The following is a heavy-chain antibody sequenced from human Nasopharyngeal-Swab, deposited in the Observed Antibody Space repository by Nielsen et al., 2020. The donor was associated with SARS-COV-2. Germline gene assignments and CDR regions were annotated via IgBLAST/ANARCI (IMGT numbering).Heavy chain of an antibody. D-gene: IGHD3-16*02. V-gene: IGHV4-34*10. CDR3: ARAPSSFKFFFRERGEAFDV. J-gene: IGHJ3*01. CDR2: IHDRGNM. Sequence: ESLKISCGVHGGSFSGYYWNWLRQTPEKGLQWIGEIHDRGNMDHNPSLKSRVTMSVDTSKNQFSLRLSSVTAADTDVYYCARAPSSFKFFFRERGEAFDVWGQGTTVIVSS. CDR1: GGSFSGYY.